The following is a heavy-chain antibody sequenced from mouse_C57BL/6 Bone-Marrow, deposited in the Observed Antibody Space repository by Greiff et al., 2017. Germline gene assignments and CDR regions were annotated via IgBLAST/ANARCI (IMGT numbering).Heavy chain of an antibody. Sequence: EVQLVESGGGLVKPGGSLKLSCAASGFTFSDYGMHWVRQAPEKGLEWVAYISSGSSTIYYADTVKGRFTISRDNAKNTLFLQMTSLRSEDTAMYYCARHQGVYFDYWGQGTTLTVSS. CDR2: ISSGSSTI. CDR1: GFTFSDYG. CDR3: ARHQGVYFDY. D-gene: IGHD3-2*02. J-gene: IGHJ2*01. V-gene: IGHV5-17*01.